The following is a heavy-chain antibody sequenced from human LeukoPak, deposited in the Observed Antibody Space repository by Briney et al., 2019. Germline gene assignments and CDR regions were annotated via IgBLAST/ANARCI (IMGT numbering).Heavy chain of an antibody. CDR1: GFTFSSYA. D-gene: IGHD3-10*01. V-gene: IGHV3-30*04. J-gene: IGHJ4*02. Sequence: GGFLRLSCAASGFTFSSYAMHWVRQAPGKGLEWVAVISYDGSNKYYADPVKGRFTISRDNSKNTLYLQMNSLRAEDTAVYYCARYRGTKYFDYWGQGTLVTVSS. CDR3: ARYRGTKYFDY. CDR2: ISYDGSNK.